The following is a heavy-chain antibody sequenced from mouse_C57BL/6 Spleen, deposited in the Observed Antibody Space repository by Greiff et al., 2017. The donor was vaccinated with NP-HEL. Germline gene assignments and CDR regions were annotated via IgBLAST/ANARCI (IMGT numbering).Heavy chain of an antibody. V-gene: IGHV5-17*01. D-gene: IGHD2-4*01. CDR1: GFTFSDYG. CDR2: ISSGRSTL. J-gene: IGHJ4*01. CDR3: ARLPYYDYDYEAMDY. Sequence: EVMLVESGGGLVKPGGSLKLSCAASGFTFSDYGMHWVRQAPAKGLEWVAYISSGRSTLYYADTVKGRFTISRDNAKNTLFLQMTSLRSEDTAMYYCARLPYYDYDYEAMDYWGQGTSVTVSS.